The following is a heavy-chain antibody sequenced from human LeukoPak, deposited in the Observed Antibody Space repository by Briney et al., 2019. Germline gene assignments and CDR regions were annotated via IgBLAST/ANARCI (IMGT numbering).Heavy chain of an antibody. V-gene: IGHV3-30-3*01. D-gene: IGHD2-2*01. CDR2: ISYDGSNK. CDR1: GFTFSSYA. Sequence: GGSLRLSCAASGFTFSSYAMHWVRQAPGKGLEWVAVISYDGSNKYYADSVKGRFTISRDNSKNTLYLQMNSLRAEDTAVYYCARDPIVVVPAAIGWGAFDIWGQGTMVTVSS. CDR3: ARDPIVVVPAAIGWGAFDI. J-gene: IGHJ3*02.